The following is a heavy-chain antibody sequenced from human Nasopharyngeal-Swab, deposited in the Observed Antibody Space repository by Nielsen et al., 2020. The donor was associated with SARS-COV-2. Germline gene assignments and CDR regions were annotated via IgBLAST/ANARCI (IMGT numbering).Heavy chain of an antibody. CDR1: GGTFSSYA. D-gene: IGHD2-2*01. CDR2: IIPILGKT. CDR3: ARDTEGREGEHCSSTSCSNWFDP. J-gene: IGHJ5*02. Sequence: SVKVSCKASGGTFSSYAISWVRQAPGQGLEWMGGIIPILGKTNYAQKFQGRVTMTADKSTSTAYMELSSLRSEDTAVYYCARDTEGREGEHCSSTSCSNWFDPWGQGTLVTVSS. V-gene: IGHV1-69*10.